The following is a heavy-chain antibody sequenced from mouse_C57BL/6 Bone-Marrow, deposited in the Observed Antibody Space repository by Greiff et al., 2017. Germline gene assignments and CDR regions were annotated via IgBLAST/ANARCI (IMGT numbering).Heavy chain of an antibody. V-gene: IGHV1-42*01. CDR3: ARWAGWYFDV. CDR2: INPSTGGT. J-gene: IGHJ1*03. CDR1: GYSFTGYY. Sequence: VQLQQSGPELVKPGASVKISCKASGYSFTGYYMHWVKQSPEQSLEWIGGINPSTGGTTYNQKFKAKATLTVDTSSSTAYMQLKSLTSEDSAVYYCARWAGWYFDVWGTGTTVTVSS.